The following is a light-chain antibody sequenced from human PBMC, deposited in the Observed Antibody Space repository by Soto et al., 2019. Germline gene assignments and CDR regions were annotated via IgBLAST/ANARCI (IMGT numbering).Light chain of an antibody. CDR1: QSISKH. J-gene: IGKJ1*01. CDR2: AAS. CDR3: LQQSTYTVT. V-gene: IGKV1-17*01. Sequence: DIQMTQSPSSLSASVEDRVIITSRASQSISKHLNWYQQKQGKAPKRLXYAASSLQGGVPSRFSGSVSETEGTLTISSLQKEDCATYYCLQQSTYTVTFGQGTKVDIK.